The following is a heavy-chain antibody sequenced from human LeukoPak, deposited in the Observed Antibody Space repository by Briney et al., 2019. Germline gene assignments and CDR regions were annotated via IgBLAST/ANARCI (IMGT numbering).Heavy chain of an antibody. CDR1: GYTFTTYY. D-gene: IGHD3-16*01. Sequence: ASVKVSCKASGYTFTTYYMHWVRQAPGQGLEWMGIINPSNGNTNYAQKFQGRVTMTRDTSTTTVYMELSSLRSEDTAVYYCARSRGYNWFDPWGQGTLVTVSS. V-gene: IGHV1-46*01. CDR3: ARSRGYNWFDP. CDR2: INPSNGNT. J-gene: IGHJ5*02.